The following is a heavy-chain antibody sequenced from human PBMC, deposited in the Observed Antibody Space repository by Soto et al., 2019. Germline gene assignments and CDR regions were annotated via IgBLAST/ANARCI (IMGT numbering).Heavy chain of an antibody. V-gene: IGHV1-18*01. Sequence: QAQLVQSGAEVKKPGASVKVSCKASGYTFTSYGISWVRQAPGQGLEWMGWVSAYDGDTKYAQKLQGRVTMTTDTSTTTAYMELRSLRSDDTAVYSCARDYHYLSNGYYSEVFEIWGQGTMVTVSS. J-gene: IGHJ3*02. CDR1: GYTFTSYG. CDR3: ARDYHYLSNGYYSEVFEI. CDR2: VSAYDGDT. D-gene: IGHD3-22*01.